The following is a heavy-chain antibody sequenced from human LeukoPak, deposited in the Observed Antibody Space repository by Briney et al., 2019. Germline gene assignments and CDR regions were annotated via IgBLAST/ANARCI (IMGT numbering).Heavy chain of an antibody. D-gene: IGHD3-9*01. CDR3: ASGQREFDWISYFDD. V-gene: IGHV4-30-4*01. J-gene: IGHJ4*02. Sequence: PSETLSLTCTVSGASISSNNFYWSWIRQPPGKGLEWIGYVYYNGSTYYNASLKSRITMSLDTSRNQFSLDLSSVTAADTAMYFCASGQREFDWISYFDDWGQGTLVTVSS. CDR1: GASISSNNFY. CDR2: VYYNGST.